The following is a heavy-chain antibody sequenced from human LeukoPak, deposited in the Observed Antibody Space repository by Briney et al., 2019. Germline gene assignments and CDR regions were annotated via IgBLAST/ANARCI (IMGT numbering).Heavy chain of an antibody. V-gene: IGHV3-30*02. Sequence: PGGSLRLSCAASGFPFSGSGMHWVRQAPGKGLEWVAIVWYDGSNQYYADSVKGRFTISRDNSKNTLYLQMNSLRAEDAAVYYCARDAVALRGAFDIWGQGTMVTVSS. CDR3: ARDAVALRGAFDI. D-gene: IGHD5-12*01. CDR1: GFPFSGSG. J-gene: IGHJ3*02. CDR2: VWYDGSNQ.